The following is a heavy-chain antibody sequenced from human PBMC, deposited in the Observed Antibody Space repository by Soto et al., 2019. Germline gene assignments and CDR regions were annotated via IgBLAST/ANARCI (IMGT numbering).Heavy chain of an antibody. CDR1: RGALSSYA. Sequence: QVQLVQSGAEVKQPGSSVKVSCKASRGALSSYAITWVRQAPGQGLDWMGRVIPIYGTPKYAQKFQSRRSITVDASNRTTYLELSGLRSENKAVYFAAGAGSRQTNRGAFHIWGQGTMVPVSS. CDR2: VIPIYGTP. CDR3: AGAGSRQTNRGAFHI. D-gene: IGHD7-27*01. V-gene: IGHV1-69*18. J-gene: IGHJ3*02.